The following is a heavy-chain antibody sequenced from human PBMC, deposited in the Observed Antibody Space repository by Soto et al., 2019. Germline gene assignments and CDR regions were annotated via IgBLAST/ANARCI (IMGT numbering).Heavy chain of an antibody. CDR1: GFTFSSYG. CDR2: RWYDGSNK. Sequence: QVQLVESGGGVVQPGRSLRLSCAASGFTFSSYGMHWVRQAPGKGLEWVAVRWYDGSNKYYADSVQGRFTLTRDNSKNTLYLPMNSLRAEDTAVYYRARDQAVLWFGEPRGGMDVWGQGTTVTVSS. J-gene: IGHJ6*02. D-gene: IGHD3-10*01. CDR3: ARDQAVLWFGEPRGGMDV. V-gene: IGHV3-33*01.